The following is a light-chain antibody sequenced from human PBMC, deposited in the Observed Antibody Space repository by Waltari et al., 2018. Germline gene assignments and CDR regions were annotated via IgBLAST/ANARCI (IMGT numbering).Light chain of an antibody. V-gene: IGLV3-19*01. CDR1: SVRRFY. CDR3: HSRDSTGNFWV. CDR2: GKN. Sequence: SSDLTQDPAVSVALGQTVRITCQGDSVRRFYASWYQQKPGQAPVLVIYGKNNRPSGIPDRCSGSNSGNTASLTITGTRAEDEADYYCHSRDSTGNFWVFGGGTKLTV. J-gene: IGLJ3*02.